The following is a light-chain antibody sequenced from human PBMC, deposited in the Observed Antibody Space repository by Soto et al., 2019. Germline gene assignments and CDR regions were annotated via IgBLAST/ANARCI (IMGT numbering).Light chain of an antibody. CDR3: CSFAGTYTFEV. CDR1: SSDVGGYDF. CDR2: DVS. J-gene: IGLJ3*02. Sequence: QSALTQPRSVSGSPGQSVTISCTGTSSDVGGYDFVSWYQQHPGKAPKVVIYDVSKRPSGVPDRFSGSKSGNTASLTISGLQAEDEADYYCCSFAGTYTFEVFGGGTKVTVL. V-gene: IGLV2-11*01.